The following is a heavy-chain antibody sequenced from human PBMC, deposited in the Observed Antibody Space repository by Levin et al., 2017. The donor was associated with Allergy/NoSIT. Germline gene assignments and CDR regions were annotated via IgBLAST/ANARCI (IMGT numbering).Heavy chain of an antibody. V-gene: IGHV3-23*01. CDR1: GFTFSEHV. CDR2: VSGSGGTT. Sequence: GGSLRLSCAASGFTFSEHVMSWVRQAPGKGLEWVSSVSGSGGTTHYADSVKGRFTISRDNSKNIMFLQMNRMRVEDTAIYHCAKGLVQGASYDTWLDTWGQGSLVTVSS. D-gene: IGHD3-10*02. J-gene: IGHJ5*02. CDR3: AKGLVQGASYDTWLDT.